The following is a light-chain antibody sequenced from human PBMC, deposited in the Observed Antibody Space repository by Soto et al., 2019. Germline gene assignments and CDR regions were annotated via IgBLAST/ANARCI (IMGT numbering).Light chain of an antibody. CDR1: QGISNW. J-gene: IGKJ3*01. Sequence: DIQLTQSPSSVSASVGDRVNITCRASQGISNWLAWYHQKPGKAPKLLIYAASSLQSGVPSRFSGSGSGTDFNLTISILQPEDFATDYCQQANSFPPVFTFGPGTKVDIK. CDR2: AAS. CDR3: QQANSFPPVFT. V-gene: IGKV1-12*01.